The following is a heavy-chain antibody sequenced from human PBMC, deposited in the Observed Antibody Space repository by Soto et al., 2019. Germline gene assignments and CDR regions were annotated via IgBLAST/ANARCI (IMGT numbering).Heavy chain of an antibody. Sequence: QVQLVQSGAEVKRPGSSVRVSCKASGGTFSSYALSWVRQAPGGGLDWMGGTIPIFGTANYAQKFQGRLTITADESITTAYMELSSLRSDDTAVYYCVSKDGESSDYWGQGTLVTVSS. CDR1: GGTFSSYA. V-gene: IGHV1-69*01. J-gene: IGHJ4*02. CDR2: TIPIFGTA. D-gene: IGHD2-2*01. CDR3: VSKDGESSDY.